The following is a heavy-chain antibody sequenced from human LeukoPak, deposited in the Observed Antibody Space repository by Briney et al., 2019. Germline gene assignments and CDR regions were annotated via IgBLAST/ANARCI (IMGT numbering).Heavy chain of an antibody. Sequence: ASVNVSCKASGYTFTSYYIHWVRQAPGQRLEWMGIINPSGGSTSYAQKFQGRVTMTRDTSTSTVYMELRSLRSEDTAVYYCARDLYGSGSDNAFDIWGQGTMVTVSS. CDR1: GYTFTSYY. CDR2: INPSGGST. CDR3: ARDLYGSGSDNAFDI. J-gene: IGHJ3*02. D-gene: IGHD3-10*01. V-gene: IGHV1-46*01.